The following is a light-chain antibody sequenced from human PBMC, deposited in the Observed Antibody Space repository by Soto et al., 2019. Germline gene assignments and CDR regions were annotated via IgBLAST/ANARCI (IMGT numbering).Light chain of an antibody. V-gene: IGLV2-11*01. CDR2: GVS. J-gene: IGLJ3*02. Sequence: QSALTQARSVSGSPGQSVTISCTGTTSDVGCYNYVAWYQQHPGKAPKLLIYGVSKQSSGVPDRFAGSKSGNTASQTISGLQAEDEADYYCCSSAGAYSSVFGGGTKLTVL. CDR3: CSSAGAYSSV. CDR1: TSDVGCYNY.